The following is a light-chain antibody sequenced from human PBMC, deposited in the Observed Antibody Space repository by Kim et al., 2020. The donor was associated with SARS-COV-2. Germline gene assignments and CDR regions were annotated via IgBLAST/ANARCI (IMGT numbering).Light chain of an antibody. J-gene: IGLJ2*01. CDR3: QSRDSGGNVV. V-gene: IGLV3-19*01. Sequence: SSELTQDPAVSVALGQTVRITCQGDSLRSYYATWCQQKPRQAPVLVIYGRNNRPSGIPDRFSGSASGNTASLTISGAQAEDEADFYCQSRDSGGNVVFGGGTQLTVL. CDR2: GRN. CDR1: SLRSYY.